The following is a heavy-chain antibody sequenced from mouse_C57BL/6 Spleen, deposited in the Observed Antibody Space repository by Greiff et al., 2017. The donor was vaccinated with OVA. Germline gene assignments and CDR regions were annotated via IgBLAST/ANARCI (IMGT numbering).Heavy chain of an antibody. J-gene: IGHJ4*01. CDR2: INPYNGGT. Sequence: EVKLMESGPVLVKPGASVKMSCKASGYTFTDYYMNWVKQSHGKSLEWIGVINPYNGGTSYNQKFKGKATLTVDKSSSTAYMELNSLTSEDSAVYYCARWLLPMDYWGQGTSVTVSS. CDR3: ARWLLPMDY. CDR1: GYTFTDYY. V-gene: IGHV1-19*01. D-gene: IGHD2-3*01.